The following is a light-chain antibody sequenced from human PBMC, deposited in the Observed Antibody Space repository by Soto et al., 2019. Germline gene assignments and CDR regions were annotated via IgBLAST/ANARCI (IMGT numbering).Light chain of an antibody. CDR3: QQYNHWYS. CDR2: KAS. Sequence: DIPMTQSPSTLSASVGDRVTITCRASQNVNSWLAWYQQKPGKAPKLLIYKASTLENGVPSRFSGSGSGTDFTLTISSLQPDDFATYLCQQYNHWYSFGQGTKLQIK. J-gene: IGKJ2*01. CDR1: QNVNSW. V-gene: IGKV1-5*03.